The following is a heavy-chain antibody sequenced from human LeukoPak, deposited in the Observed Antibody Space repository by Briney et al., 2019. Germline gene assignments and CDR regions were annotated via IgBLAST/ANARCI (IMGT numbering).Heavy chain of an antibody. J-gene: IGHJ6*03. V-gene: IGHV4-59*01. D-gene: IGHD6-13*01. Sequence: SETLSLTCTVSGGSISSYYWSWIRQPPGKGLEWIGYIYYSGSTNYNPSLKSRVTISVDTSKNQFSLKLSSVTAADTAVYYCARVFDSSSWYYYYYYMDVWGKGTTVTVSS. CDR2: IYYSGST. CDR3: ARVFDSSSWYYYYYYMDV. CDR1: GGSISSYY.